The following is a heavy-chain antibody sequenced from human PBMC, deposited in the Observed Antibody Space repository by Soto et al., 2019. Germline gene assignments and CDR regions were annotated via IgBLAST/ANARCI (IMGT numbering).Heavy chain of an antibody. CDR2: ISGSGDRT. J-gene: IGHJ4*02. CDR3: VKDDGGYPSTAPH. Sequence: GGSLRLSCTAAGITISNYPMSWVRQAPGKGLDWVSGISGSGDRTYYADSAKGRFTISKDISRNSLSLQLDSLGVEDTAVYFCVKDDGGYPSTAPHWGQGTLVTVSS. CDR1: GITISNYP. V-gene: IGHV3-23*01. D-gene: IGHD3-22*01.